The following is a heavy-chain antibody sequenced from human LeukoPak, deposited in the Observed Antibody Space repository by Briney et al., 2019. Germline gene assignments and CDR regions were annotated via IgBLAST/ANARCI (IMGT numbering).Heavy chain of an antibody. CDR2: ISSSSSTI. CDR1: GFTFSSYS. V-gene: IGHV3-48*01. CDR3: ARAPYSYYYDSSGYYPYYYYYYYMDV. D-gene: IGHD3-22*01. Sequence: GGSLRLSCAAPGFTFSSYSMNWVRQAPGKGLEWVSYISSSSSTIYYADSVKGRFTISRDNAKNSLYLQMNSLRAEDTAVYYCARAPYSYYYDSSGYYPYYYYYYYMDVWGKGTTVTVSS. J-gene: IGHJ6*03.